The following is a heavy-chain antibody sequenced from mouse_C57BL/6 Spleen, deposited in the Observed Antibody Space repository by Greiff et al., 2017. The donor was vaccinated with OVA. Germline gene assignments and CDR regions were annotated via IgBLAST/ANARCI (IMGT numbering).Heavy chain of an antibody. J-gene: IGHJ4*01. V-gene: IGHV1-69*01. Sequence: VQLQQPGAELVMPGASVKLSCKASGYTFTSYWMHWVKQRPGQGLEWIGEIDPSDSYTNYNQKFKGKSTLTVDKSSSTAYMQLSSLTSEDSAVYYCARSRGLSRGAMDYWGQGTSVTVSS. CDR1: GYTFTSYW. CDR2: IDPSDSYT. CDR3: ARSRGLSRGAMDY. D-gene: IGHD6-1*01.